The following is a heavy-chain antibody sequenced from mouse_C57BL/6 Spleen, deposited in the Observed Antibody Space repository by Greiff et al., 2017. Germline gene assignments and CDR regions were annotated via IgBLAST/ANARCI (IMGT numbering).Heavy chain of an antibody. CDR2: ISYDGSN. CDR3: ARVNYSNYVFAY. D-gene: IGHD2-5*01. Sequence: VQLKESGPGLVKPSQSLSLTCSVTGYSITSGYYWNWIRQFPGNKLEWMGYISYDGSNNYNPSLKNRISITRDTSKNQFFLKLNSVTTEDTATYYCARVNYSNYVFAYWGQGTLVTVSA. J-gene: IGHJ3*01. CDR1: GYSITSGYY. V-gene: IGHV3-6*01.